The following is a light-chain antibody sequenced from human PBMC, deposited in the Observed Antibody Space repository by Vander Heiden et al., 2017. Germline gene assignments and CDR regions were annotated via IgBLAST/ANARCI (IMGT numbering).Light chain of an antibody. V-gene: IGKV1-27*01. CDR3: QHYNSGTRA. J-gene: IGKJ1*01. Sequence: SVGDRVTITCRASQGIRSDLAWYQHRPGKVPKVLIYTASILRSGVPSRFSGGGFGTDFTLTISSLQPEDVGTYYCQHYNSGTRAFGRGTKVEIK. CDR1: QGIRSD. CDR2: TAS.